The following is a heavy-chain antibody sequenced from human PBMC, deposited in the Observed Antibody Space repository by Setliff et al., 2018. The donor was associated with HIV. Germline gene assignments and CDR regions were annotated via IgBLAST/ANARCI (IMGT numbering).Heavy chain of an antibody. V-gene: IGHV4-31*02. J-gene: IGHJ4*02. CDR3: ARGRVFCDGDSCYHFDY. CDR1: GGSFTDIGGSFTDYY. Sequence: SETLSLTCAVFGGSFTDIGGSFTDYYWIWIRQPPGKGLEWIGYIYFRGSATHNPTLKSPVSISVDTSKNQFYLTITSVTAADTAVYYCARGRVFCDGDSCYHFDYWGRGILVTVSS. D-gene: IGHD2-21*02. CDR2: IYFRGSA.